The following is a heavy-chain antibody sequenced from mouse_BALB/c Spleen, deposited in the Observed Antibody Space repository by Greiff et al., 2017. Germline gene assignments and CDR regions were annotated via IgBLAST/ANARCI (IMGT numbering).Heavy chain of an antibody. D-gene: IGHD4-1*01. CDR1: GFTFTDYY. CDR2: IRNKANGYTT. V-gene: IGHV7-3*02. J-gene: IGHJ2*01. Sequence: EVMLVESGGGLVQPGGSLRLSCATSGFTFTDYYMSWVRQPPGKALEWLGFIRNKANGYTTEYSASVKGRFTISRDNSQSILYLQMNTLRAEDSATYYCARDLGKDYFDYWGQGTTLTVSS. CDR3: ARDLGKDYFDY.